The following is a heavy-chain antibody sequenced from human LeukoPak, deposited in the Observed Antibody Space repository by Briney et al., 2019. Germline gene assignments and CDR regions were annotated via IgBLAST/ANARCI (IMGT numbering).Heavy chain of an antibody. CDR2: IRYDGSNK. CDR1: GFTFSSYG. CDR3: ARDSLAHLRDWGLYYFDY. Sequence: GGSLRLSCAASGFTFSSYGMHWVRQAPGKGLEWVAFIRYDGSNKYYADSVKGRFTISRDNSKNTLYLQMNSLRAEDTAVYYCARDSLAHLRDWGLYYFDYWGQGTLVTVSS. D-gene: IGHD7-27*01. V-gene: IGHV3-30*02. J-gene: IGHJ4*02.